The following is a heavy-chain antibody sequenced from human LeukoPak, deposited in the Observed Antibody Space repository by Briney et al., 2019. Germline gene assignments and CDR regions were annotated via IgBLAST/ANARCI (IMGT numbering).Heavy chain of an antibody. CDR2: IYYSGST. CDR1: GGSISSSSYY. J-gene: IGHJ6*03. Sequence: TSETLSLTCTVSGGSISSSSYYWGWIRQPPGKGLEWIGSIYYSGSTYYNPSLKSRVTISVDTSKNQFSLKLSSVTAADTAVYYRASRNYYYYMDVWGKGTTVTVSS. V-gene: IGHV4-39*01. CDR3: ASRNYYYYMDV.